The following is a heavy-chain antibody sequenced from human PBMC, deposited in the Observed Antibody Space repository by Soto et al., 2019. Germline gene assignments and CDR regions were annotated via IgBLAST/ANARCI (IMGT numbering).Heavy chain of an antibody. J-gene: IGHJ6*03. CDR2: IIPIIGTT. Sequence: ASVKVSCKASGGTFSSYAISWVRQAPGQGLEWMGWIIPIIGTTNYAQKFQGRVTITTDTSTSTAYMELSRLRSDDTAVYYCARDLFYGDYQDEYYYYYYMDVWGKGTTVNVSS. CDR3: ARDLFYGDYQDEYYYYYYMDV. V-gene: IGHV1-69*05. CDR1: GGTFSSYA. D-gene: IGHD4-17*01.